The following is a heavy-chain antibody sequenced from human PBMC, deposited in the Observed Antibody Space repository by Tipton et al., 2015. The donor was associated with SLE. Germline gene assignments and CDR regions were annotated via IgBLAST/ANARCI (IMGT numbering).Heavy chain of an antibody. Sequence: TLSLTCTVSGGSISSYYWSWIRQPPGSGLEWIGYIFYSGSTNYNPSLKSRVTISVDTSKNQFSLKLSSVTAADTAVYYCATQQPLGSSGWYGPPDAFDIWGQGTMVTVSS. D-gene: IGHD6-19*01. J-gene: IGHJ3*02. CDR2: IFYSGST. CDR1: GGSISSYY. CDR3: ATQQPLGSSGWYGPPDAFDI. V-gene: IGHV4-59*08.